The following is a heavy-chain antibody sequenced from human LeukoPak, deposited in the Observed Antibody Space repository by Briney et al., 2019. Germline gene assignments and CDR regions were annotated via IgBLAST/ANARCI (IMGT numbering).Heavy chain of an antibody. CDR2: INTDGSST. CDR1: GFTFSSYW. CDR3: ARTVPGYFFDS. J-gene: IGHJ4*02. V-gene: IGHV3-74*01. Sequence: GGSLRLSCAASGFTFSSYWMHWVRQAPGMGLVWVSRINTDGSSTTYADSVKGRFTISRDSAKNTLYLQMNSLRAEDTAVYYCARTVPGYFFDSWGQGTLVNASS. D-gene: IGHD3-10*01.